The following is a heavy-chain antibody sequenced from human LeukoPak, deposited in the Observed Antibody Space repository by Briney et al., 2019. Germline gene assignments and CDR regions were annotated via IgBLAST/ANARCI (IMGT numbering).Heavy chain of an antibody. V-gene: IGHV1-69*13. D-gene: IGHD3-22*01. CDR3: ARVHTNYYDSSGYYSGRAYYFDY. CDR2: IIPIFGTA. J-gene: IGHJ4*02. CDR1: GYTFISYV. Sequence: GASVKVSCKASGYTFISYVISWVRQAPGQGLEWMGGIIPIFGTANYAQKFQGRVTITADESTSTAYMELSSLRSEDTAVYYCARVHTNYYDSSGYYSGRAYYFDYWGQGTLVTVSS.